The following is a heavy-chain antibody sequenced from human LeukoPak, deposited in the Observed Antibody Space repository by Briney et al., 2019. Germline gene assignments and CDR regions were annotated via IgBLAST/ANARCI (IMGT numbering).Heavy chain of an antibody. J-gene: IGHJ6*02. D-gene: IGHD4-17*01. V-gene: IGHV3-30-3*01. CDR2: ISYDGSNK. CDR3: ARDPSTVTLGIPYYYGMDV. Sequence: PGGSLRLSCAASGFTFSSYAMPWVRQAPGKGLEWVAVISYDGSNKYYADSVKGRFTISRDNSKNTLYLQMNSLRAEDTAVYYCARDPSTVTLGIPYYYGMDVWGQGTTVTVSS. CDR1: GFTFSSYA.